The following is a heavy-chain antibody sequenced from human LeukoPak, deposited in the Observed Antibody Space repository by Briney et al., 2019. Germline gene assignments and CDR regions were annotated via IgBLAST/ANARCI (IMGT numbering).Heavy chain of an antibody. CDR2: ISAYNGNT. Sequence: ASVKVSCKASGYTFTSYGISWVRQAPGQGLEWMGWISAYNGNTNYAQKLQGRVTMTKDTSTSTAYMELSRLRSDDTAVYYCARAGGYCSSTSCSRIYMDVWGKGTTVTVSS. D-gene: IGHD2-2*01. CDR1: GYTFTSYG. CDR3: ARAGGYCSSTSCSRIYMDV. V-gene: IGHV1-18*01. J-gene: IGHJ6*03.